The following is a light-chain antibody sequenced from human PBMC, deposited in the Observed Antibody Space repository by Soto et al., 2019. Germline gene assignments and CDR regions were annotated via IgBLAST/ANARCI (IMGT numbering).Light chain of an antibody. V-gene: IGKV1-5*01. CDR2: DAS. Sequence: DIQMTQSPSILSASVGDRVAITCRASQTISTWLAWYQLKPGKAPKLLIFDASSLESGVPSRFGGSGSGTDFTLTISSLQPDDVAAYYCQQYNTYSWTFGQGTKVEVK. CDR3: QQYNTYSWT. J-gene: IGKJ1*01. CDR1: QTISTW.